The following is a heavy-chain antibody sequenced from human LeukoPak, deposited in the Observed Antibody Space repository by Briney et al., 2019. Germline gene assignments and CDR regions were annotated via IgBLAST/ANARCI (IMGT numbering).Heavy chain of an antibody. CDR1: GFTFSNYA. V-gene: IGHV3-23*01. D-gene: IGHD6-13*01. CDR2: VSGGGSST. J-gene: IGHJ6*02. CDR3: ARDGGRTAYSSSWYSDYYYYGMDV. Sequence: GGSLRLSCVASGFTFSNYAMNWVRQAPGKGLEWVSGVSGGGSSTYYADSVKGRFTISRDNSKNMLYLQMNSLRAEDAAVYYCARDGGRTAYSSSWYSDYYYYGMDVWGQGTTVTVSS.